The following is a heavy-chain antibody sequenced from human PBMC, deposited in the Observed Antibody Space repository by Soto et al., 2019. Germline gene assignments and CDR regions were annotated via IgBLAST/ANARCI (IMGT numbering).Heavy chain of an antibody. CDR3: AKGGYDFGSPYYFDS. CDR1: GLNFDDFA. Sequence: EVQLVESGGRLVQPGRSLRLSCVGTGLNFDDFAMRWVRQAPGKGLEWVSGITWNSRVLAYADSVKGRFTISRDNARNSLYLQMDSLRDNETALYYCAKGGYDFGSPYYFDSWVQGTLVTVSS. CDR2: ITWNSRVL. J-gene: IGHJ4*02. V-gene: IGHV3-9*01. D-gene: IGHD3-3*01.